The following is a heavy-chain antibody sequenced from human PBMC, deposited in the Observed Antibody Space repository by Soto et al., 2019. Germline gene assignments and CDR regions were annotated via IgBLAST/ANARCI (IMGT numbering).Heavy chain of an antibody. CDR1: GFTFSSYG. CDR2: ISYDGSNK. D-gene: IGHD4-17*01. CDR3: ATALHGDYQTYYYYGMDV. J-gene: IGHJ6*02. Sequence: GSLRLSCAASGFTFSSYGMHWVRQAPGKGLEWVAVISYDGSNKYYADSVKGRFTISRDNSKNTLYLQMNSLRAEDTAVYYCATALHGDYQTYYYYGMDVWGQGTTVTVSS. V-gene: IGHV3-30*03.